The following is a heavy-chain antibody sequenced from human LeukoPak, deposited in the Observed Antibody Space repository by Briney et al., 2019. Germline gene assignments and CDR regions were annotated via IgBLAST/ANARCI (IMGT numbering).Heavy chain of an antibody. Sequence: PSETLSLTCAVYGGSFSGYYWSWIRQPPGKVLEWIGEINHSGSTNYNPSLKSRVTISVDTSKNQFSLKLSSVTAADTAFYYCARRGSIFEDSEWRTAFDIWGQGTMVIVS. J-gene: IGHJ3*02. CDR3: ARRGSIFEDSEWRTAFDI. CDR2: INHSGST. CDR1: GGSFSGYY. D-gene: IGHD3-9*01. V-gene: IGHV4-34*01.